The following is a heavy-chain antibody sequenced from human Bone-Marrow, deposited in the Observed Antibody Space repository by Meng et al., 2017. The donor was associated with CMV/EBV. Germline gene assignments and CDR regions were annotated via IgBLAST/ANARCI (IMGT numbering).Heavy chain of an antibody. CDR3: AREFSFKFRYCSGGSCHNWFDP. CDR1: YG. V-gene: IGHV1-18*01. Sequence: YGISWVPQAPGRGLELMGWISAYNGNTHSAQKLQGRVTMTTDTSTSTAYMELRSLRSDDTAVYYCAREFSFKFRYCSGGSCHNWFDPWGQGTLVTVSS. CDR2: ISAYNGNT. J-gene: IGHJ5*02. D-gene: IGHD2-15*01.